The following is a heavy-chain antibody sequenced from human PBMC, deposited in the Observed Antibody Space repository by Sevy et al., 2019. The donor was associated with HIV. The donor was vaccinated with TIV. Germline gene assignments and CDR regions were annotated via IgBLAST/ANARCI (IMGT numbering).Heavy chain of an antibody. J-gene: IGHJ6*03. V-gene: IGHV4-34*01. CDR2: INHSGST. CDR1: GGSFSGYY. D-gene: IGHD5-18*01. CDR3: ARGRGYSYGYYYYYMDV. Sequence: SETLSVTCAVYGGSFSGYYWSWIRQPPGKGLEWIGEINHSGSTNYNPSLKSRVTISVDTSKNQFSLKLSSVTAADTAVYYCARGRGYSYGYYYYYMDVWGKGTTVTVSS.